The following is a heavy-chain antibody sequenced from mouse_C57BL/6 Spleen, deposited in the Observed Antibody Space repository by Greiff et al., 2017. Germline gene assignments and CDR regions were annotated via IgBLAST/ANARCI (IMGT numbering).Heavy chain of an antibody. V-gene: IGHV1-82*01. Sequence: VQLQQSGPELVKPGASVKISCKASGYAFSSSWMNWVKQRPGKGLEWIGRIYPGDGDTNYNGKFKGKATLTADKSSSTAYMQLSSLTSGDSAVYFCALDSSDYYAMDYWGQGTSVTVSS. CDR2: IYPGDGDT. D-gene: IGHD3-2*02. CDR3: ALDSSDYYAMDY. CDR1: GYAFSSSW. J-gene: IGHJ4*01.